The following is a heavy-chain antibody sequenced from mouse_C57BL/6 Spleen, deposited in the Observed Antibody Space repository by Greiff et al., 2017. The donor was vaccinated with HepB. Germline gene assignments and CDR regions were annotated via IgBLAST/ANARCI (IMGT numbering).Heavy chain of an antibody. D-gene: IGHD3-2*02. Sequence: VHVKQSGPELVKPGASVKISCKASGYSFTDYNMNWVKQSNGKSLEWIGVINPNYGTTIYNQKFKGKATLTVDQSSSTAYMQLNRLTSEDSAVYYCARSGDSSGPWFAYWGQGTLVTVSA. CDR1: GYSFTDYN. CDR3: ARSGDSSGPWFAY. CDR2: INPNYGTT. V-gene: IGHV1-39*01. J-gene: IGHJ3*01.